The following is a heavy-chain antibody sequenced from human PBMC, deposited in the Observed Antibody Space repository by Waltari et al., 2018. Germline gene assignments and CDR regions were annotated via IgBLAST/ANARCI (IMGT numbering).Heavy chain of an antibody. CDR2: INARGGST. Sequence: QVQLVQSGAEVKKPGASVKVSCKASGYTFTSYYMHWVRQAPGQGLEWMGIINARGGSTSYAPKFQGRVTMTRDTSTSTVYMELGSLRSEDTAVYYCARDTGTMVRGVINPCMDVWCQGTTVTVSS. CDR1: GYTFTSYY. J-gene: IGHJ6*02. D-gene: IGHD3-10*01. V-gene: IGHV1-46*01. CDR3: ARDTGTMVRGVINPCMDV.